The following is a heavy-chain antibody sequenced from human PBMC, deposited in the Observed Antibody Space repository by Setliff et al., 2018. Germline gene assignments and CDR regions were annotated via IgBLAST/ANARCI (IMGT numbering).Heavy chain of an antibody. J-gene: IGHJ3*02. V-gene: IGHV4-38-2*02. CDR3: ARDRRIVGARHALDI. CDR1: GYSIRSDYY. Sequence: PSETLSLTCTVSGYSIRSDYYWGWIRQPPGKGLEWIGSLYHSGSTYYNPSLKSRVTISVDTSKNQFSLKLSSVTAADTAVYYCARDRRIVGARHALDIWGQGTMVTVSS. CDR2: LYHSGST. D-gene: IGHD1-26*01.